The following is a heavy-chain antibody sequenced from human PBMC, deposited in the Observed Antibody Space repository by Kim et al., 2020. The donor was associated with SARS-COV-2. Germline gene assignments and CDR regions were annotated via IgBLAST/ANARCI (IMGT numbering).Heavy chain of an antibody. Sequence: SVKVSCKASGGTFSSYAISWVRQAPGQGLEWMGGIIPIFGTANYAQKFQGRVTITADKSTSTAYMELSSLRSEDTAVYYCARSLANYDILTGYYLGGYYYGMDVWGQGTTVTVSS. V-gene: IGHV1-69*06. CDR2: IIPIFGTA. CDR3: ARSLANYDILTGYYLGGYYYGMDV. D-gene: IGHD3-9*01. J-gene: IGHJ6*02. CDR1: GGTFSSYA.